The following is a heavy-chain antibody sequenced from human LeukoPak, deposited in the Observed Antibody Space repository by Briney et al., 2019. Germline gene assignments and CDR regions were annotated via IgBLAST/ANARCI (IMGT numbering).Heavy chain of an antibody. CDR1: GYTXTELS. CDR3: TTEKTVRGVTTPYGTDI. J-gene: IGHJ6*02. Sequence: GASVKVSCKVSGYTXTELSMHWVRQAPGKGLEWMGGFDPEDGETIYSQKFQGRVTMTEDTSTDTAYMELSSLRSEDTAMYYCTTEKTVRGVTTPYGTDIWGQGTTVTVSS. V-gene: IGHV1-24*01. CDR2: FDPEDGET. D-gene: IGHD3-10*01.